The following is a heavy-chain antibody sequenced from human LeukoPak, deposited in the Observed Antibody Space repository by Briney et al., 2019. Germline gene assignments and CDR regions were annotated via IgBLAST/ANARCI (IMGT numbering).Heavy chain of an antibody. CDR1: GGSISSSSYY. D-gene: IGHD3-10*01. J-gene: IGHJ4*02. V-gene: IGHV4-39*07. Sequence: PSETLSLTCTVSGGSISSSSYYWGWIRQPPGKGLEWIGSIYYSGSTYYNPSLKSRVTISVDTSKNQFSLKLSSVTAADTAVYYCARARSGLWSQSPTYFDYWGQGSLVTVSS. CDR2: IYYSGST. CDR3: ARARSGLWSQSPTYFDY.